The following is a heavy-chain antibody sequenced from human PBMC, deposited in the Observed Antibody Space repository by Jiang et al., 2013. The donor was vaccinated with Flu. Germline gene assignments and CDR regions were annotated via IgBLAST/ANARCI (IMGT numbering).Heavy chain of an antibody. V-gene: IGHV3-64*01. CDR2: IISSGVGT. CDR3: ARERSCGGDCYYFDY. J-gene: IGHJ4*02. Sequence: KGLEYVSDIISSGVGTHYANSVKGRFTISRDNSKNTLYLQMGSLRAEDMAVYYCARERSCGGDCYYFDYWGQGTLVTVSS. D-gene: IGHD2-21*02.